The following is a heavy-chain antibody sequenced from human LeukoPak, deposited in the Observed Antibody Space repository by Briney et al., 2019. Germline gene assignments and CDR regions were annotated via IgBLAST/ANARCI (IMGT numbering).Heavy chain of an antibody. CDR1: GFTFSSYG. Sequence: PGGSLRLSCAASGFTFSSYGMHWVRQAPGKGLEGVAVIWYDGSNKYYADSVKGRFTISRDNSKNTLYLQMNSLRAEDTAVYYCARGGRGAAAGIFDYWGQGTLVTVSS. CDR2: IWYDGSNK. CDR3: ARGGRGAAAGIFDY. D-gene: IGHD6-13*01. V-gene: IGHV3-33*01. J-gene: IGHJ4*02.